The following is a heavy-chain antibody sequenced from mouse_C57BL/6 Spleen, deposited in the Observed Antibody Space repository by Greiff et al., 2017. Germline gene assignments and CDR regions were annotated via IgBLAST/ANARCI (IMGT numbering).Heavy chain of an antibody. D-gene: IGHD1-1*01. CDR2: IDPSDSET. J-gene: IGHJ2*01. CDR1: GYTFTSYW. Sequence: QVQLKQPGAELVRPGSSVKLSCKASGYTFTSYWMHWVKQRPIQGLEWIGNIDPSDSETHYNQKFKDKATLTVDKSSSTAYMQLSSLTSEDSAVYYCARSGKNYYGSEGYWGQGTTLTVSS. V-gene: IGHV1-52*01. CDR3: ARSGKNYYGSEGY.